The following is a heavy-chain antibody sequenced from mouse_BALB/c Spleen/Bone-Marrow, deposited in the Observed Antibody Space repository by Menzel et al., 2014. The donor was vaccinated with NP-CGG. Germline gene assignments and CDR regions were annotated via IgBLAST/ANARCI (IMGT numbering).Heavy chain of an antibody. CDR2: ISSGSSPI. CDR1: GFTFSSFG. Sequence: DVMLVESGGGLVQPGGSRKLSCAASGFTFSSFGMPWVRQAPEKGLEWVAYISSGSSPIFYADTVKGRFTISRDNPKNTLFLQMTSLRSEDTAMYYCTRGGNWEDFDYWGQGTTLTVSS. CDR3: TRGGNWEDFDY. V-gene: IGHV5-17*02. J-gene: IGHJ2*01. D-gene: IGHD4-1*01.